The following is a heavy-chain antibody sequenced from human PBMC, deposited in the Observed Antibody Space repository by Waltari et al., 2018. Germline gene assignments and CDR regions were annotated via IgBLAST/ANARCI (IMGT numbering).Heavy chain of an antibody. J-gene: IGHJ4*02. CDR3: ARSRVGATDFDY. CDR2: IYDSGRT. V-gene: IGHV4-59*01. D-gene: IGHD1-26*01. Sequence: VQLLESGGGLVLPGRSLRLSWPASGFTFSSYAISWVRQAQGKGVEWIGYIYDSGRTNDNPSLKSRVTISVDTSKNQFSLKLSSVTAADTAVYYCARSRVGATDFDYWGQGTLVTVSS. CDR1: GFTFSSYA.